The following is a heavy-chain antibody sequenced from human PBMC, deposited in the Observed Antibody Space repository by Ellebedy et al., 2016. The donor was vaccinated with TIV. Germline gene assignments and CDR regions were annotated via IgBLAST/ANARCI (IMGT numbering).Heavy chain of an antibody. D-gene: IGHD2-15*01. CDR3: VKEGGNYLCSGGTCYNDAFHV. CDR2: ISWDGGIT. Sequence: PGGSLRLSCAASAFTFDDFTMHWVRQVPGKGLEWVSLISWDGGITKYADSVKGRFTISRDNSNNSLHLQMNSLRTEDTALYSCVKEGGNYLCSGGTCYNDAFHVWGQGTMVTVSS. J-gene: IGHJ3*01. V-gene: IGHV3-43*01. CDR1: AFTFDDFT.